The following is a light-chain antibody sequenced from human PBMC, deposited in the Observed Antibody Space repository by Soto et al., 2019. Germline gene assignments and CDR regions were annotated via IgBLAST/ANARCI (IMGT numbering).Light chain of an antibody. CDR2: GAS. J-gene: IGKJ1*01. CDR3: QQYGRSLWT. Sequence: EIVLTQSPGTLSLSPGERATLSCRASQSVSSTYLAWYQQKPGQAPRLLIYGASSRATGIPDRFSGSASGSDFTLTISRLEPEDFAVYYCQQYGRSLWTFGQGTKVEIK. CDR1: QSVSSTY. V-gene: IGKV3-20*01.